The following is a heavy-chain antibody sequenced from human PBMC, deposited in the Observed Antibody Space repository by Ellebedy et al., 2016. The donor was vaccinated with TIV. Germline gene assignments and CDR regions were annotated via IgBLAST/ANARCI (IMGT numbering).Heavy chain of an antibody. J-gene: IGHJ4*02. CDR1: GFTFGNFW. Sequence: GESLKISCAASGFTFGNFWLSWFRQAPGKGPEWVANMKPDGSEEYYVDSVKGRFTISRDNAKNSMFLQMNSLRAEDGGVYYCVRDLVWGWGSEDYWGQGTLVTVSS. V-gene: IGHV3-7*01. D-gene: IGHD3-16*01. CDR2: MKPDGSEE. CDR3: VRDLVWGWGSEDY.